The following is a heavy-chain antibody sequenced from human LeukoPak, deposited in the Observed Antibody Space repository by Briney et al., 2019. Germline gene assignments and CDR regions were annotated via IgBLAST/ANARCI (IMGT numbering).Heavy chain of an antibody. CDR2: INPNSGGT. CDR3: ARDSYYDSSGYYSSEYFQH. J-gene: IGHJ1*01. V-gene: IGHV1-2*02. D-gene: IGHD3-22*01. Sequence: ASVEVSCKASGYTFTGYYMHWVRQAPGQGLEWMGWINPNSGGTNYAQKFQGRVTMTRDTSISTAYMELSRLRSDDTAVYYCARDSYYDSSGYYSSEYFQHWGQGTLVTVSS. CDR1: GYTFTGYY.